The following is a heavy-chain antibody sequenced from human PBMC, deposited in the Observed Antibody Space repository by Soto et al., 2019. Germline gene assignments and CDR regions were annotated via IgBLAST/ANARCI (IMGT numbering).Heavy chain of an antibody. CDR1: GYTFTSYG. V-gene: IGHV1-18*01. D-gene: IGHD1-26*01. CDR3: VVGGGGSLPYYYYGMDV. Sequence: APVKVSCKASGYTFTSYGISWVRHAPRQGLEWMGWISAYNGNTNYAQKLQGRVTMTTDTSTSTAYMELRSLRSDDTAVYYCVVGGGGSLPYYYYGMDVWGQGTTVTVSS. CDR2: ISAYNGNT. J-gene: IGHJ6*02.